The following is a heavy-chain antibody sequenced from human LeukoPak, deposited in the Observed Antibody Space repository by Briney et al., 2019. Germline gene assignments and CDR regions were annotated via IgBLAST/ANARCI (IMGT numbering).Heavy chain of an antibody. CDR2: IISYSDNP. Sequence: ASVKVSCKASGYTFTSYYITWVRQAPGQGLEWMGWIISYSDNPTYARNLQGRVTMTTDTSTSTAYMELRSLRSDDTAVYYCARPPHYCRGGSCCFDFFDIGGRGTMAPVFS. V-gene: IGHV1-18*01. J-gene: IGHJ3*02. D-gene: IGHD2-15*01. CDR3: ARPPHYCRGGSCCFDFFDI. CDR1: GYTFTSYY.